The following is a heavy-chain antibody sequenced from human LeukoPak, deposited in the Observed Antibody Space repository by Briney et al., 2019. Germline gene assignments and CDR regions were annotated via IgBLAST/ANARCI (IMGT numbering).Heavy chain of an antibody. CDR3: AADSSGLGY. CDR1: GYSISSGYY. D-gene: IGHD6-19*01. J-gene: IGHJ4*02. CDR2: IYHSGST. Sequence: SETLSLTCTVSGYSISSGYYWGWIRQPPGKGLEWIGSIYHSGSTYYNPSLKSRVTISVDTSKNQFSLKLSSVTAADTAVYYCAADSSGLGYWGQGTLVTVSS. V-gene: IGHV4-38-2*02.